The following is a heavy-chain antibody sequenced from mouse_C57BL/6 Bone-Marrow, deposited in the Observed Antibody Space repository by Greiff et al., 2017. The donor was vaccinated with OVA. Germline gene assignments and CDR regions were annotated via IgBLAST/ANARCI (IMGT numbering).Heavy chain of an antibody. CDR3: ARDGGNYGY. CDR2: ISYDGSN. V-gene: IGHV3-6*01. J-gene: IGHJ2*01. D-gene: IGHD2-1*01. Sequence: EVQLVESGPGLVKPSQSLSLTCSVTGYSITSGYYWNWIRQFPGNKLEWMGYISYDGSNNYNPSLKNRIPITRDTSKNQFFLKLNSVTTEDTATYYCARDGGNYGYWGQGTTLTVSS. CDR1: GYSITSGYY.